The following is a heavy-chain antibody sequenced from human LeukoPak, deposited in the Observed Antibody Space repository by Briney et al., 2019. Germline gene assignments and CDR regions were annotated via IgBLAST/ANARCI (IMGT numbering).Heavy chain of an antibody. CDR2: ISYDGSRK. D-gene: IGHD6-19*01. J-gene: IGHJ4*02. Sequence: PGGSLRLSCAASRFTFSNYAMHWVRQAPGKGLEWVTVISYDGSRKNYADSVKGRFTISRDNSKNTLYLQMNSLRAEDTAVYYCVKGITVAAPFDYWGQGTLVTVSS. CDR3: VKGITVAAPFDY. CDR1: RFTFSNYA. V-gene: IGHV3-30-3*01.